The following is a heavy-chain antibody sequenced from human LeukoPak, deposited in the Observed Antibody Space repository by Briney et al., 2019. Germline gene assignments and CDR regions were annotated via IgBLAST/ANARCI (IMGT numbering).Heavy chain of an antibody. V-gene: IGHV3-30*02. CDR1: GFTFSSYG. CDR3: AKDENYYYYMDV. Sequence: GGSLRLSCAASGFTFSSYGIHWVRQAPGKGLEWVAFIRYDGSNKYHADSVKGRFTISRDNSKNTVYLQMNSLRAEDTAVYYCAKDENYYYYMDVWGKGTTVTISS. CDR2: IRYDGSNK. J-gene: IGHJ6*03.